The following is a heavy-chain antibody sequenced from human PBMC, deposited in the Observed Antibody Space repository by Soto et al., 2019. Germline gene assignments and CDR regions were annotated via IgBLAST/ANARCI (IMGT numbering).Heavy chain of an antibody. V-gene: IGHV4-30-2*01. Sequence: QLQLQESGSGLVKPSPTLSLTCAVSGGSIRSGAYSWGWIRQPPGKGLEWIGCIYHGGSTYYNPSLKSRLTISVDMFKIQFSLKLSSVTAADTPVYYCVRVADSWAQGTLFTVSS. CDR3: VRVADS. J-gene: IGHJ4*02. CDR2: IYHGGST. CDR1: GGSIRSGAYS.